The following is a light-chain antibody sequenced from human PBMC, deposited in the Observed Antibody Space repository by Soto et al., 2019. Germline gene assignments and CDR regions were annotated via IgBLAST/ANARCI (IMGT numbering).Light chain of an antibody. CDR1: QSVTSTY. J-gene: IGKJ1*01. CDR3: QQYGSSPLT. Sequence: EIVLTQSPGTLSLSPGDRATLSCRASQSVTSTYLAWYQQKPGQPPRLLIYGASSRATGIPDRFSGSGSVTDFTLTISRLAPEDFAVYYCQQYGSSPLTFGQGTKVEIK. CDR2: GAS. V-gene: IGKV3-20*01.